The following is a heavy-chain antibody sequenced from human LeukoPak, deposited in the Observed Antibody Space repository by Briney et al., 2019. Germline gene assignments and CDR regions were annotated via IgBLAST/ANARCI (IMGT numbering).Heavy chain of an antibody. D-gene: IGHD2/OR15-2a*01. J-gene: IGHJ5*02. CDR2: ISSSSTM. CDR3: ARGKTSQNIVTRKTYNWFDP. CDR1: GFIFSSYS. Sequence: PGGSLRLSCAASGFIFSSYSMNWVRQAPGKGLEWVSYISSSSTMYYAASVKGRFSISRDNAQNSLYLQMKSLRAEDTAVYYCARGKTSQNIVTRKTYNWFDPWGQGTLVTVSS. V-gene: IGHV3-48*01.